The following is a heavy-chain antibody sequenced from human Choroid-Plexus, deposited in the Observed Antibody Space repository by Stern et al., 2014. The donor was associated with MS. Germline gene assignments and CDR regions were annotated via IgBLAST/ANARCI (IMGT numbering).Heavy chain of an antibody. D-gene: IGHD2/OR15-2a*01. CDR3: AKDRQYLTYFFDH. CDR1: GFTFGSCA. V-gene: IGHV3-30*18. J-gene: IGHJ5*02. CDR2: VSYDGSNK. Sequence: QVQLMQSGGGVVQPGRPLRLSCVASGFTFGSCAMHWVRQAPGKGLEGVAGVSYDGSNKYYADSVKGRFTISRDNSQNPLYMQMSSLRPEDTAVYYCAKDRQYLTYFFDHWGQGSLVTVSS.